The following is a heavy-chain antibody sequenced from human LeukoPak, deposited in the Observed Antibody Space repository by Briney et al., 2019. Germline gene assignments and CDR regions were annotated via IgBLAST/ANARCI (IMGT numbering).Heavy chain of an antibody. CDR1: GYSFTSYW. CDR2: IYPGDSDT. CDR3: ARLDYYDSSGYYHYFDY. D-gene: IGHD3-22*01. Sequence: GEPLKISCKGSGYSFTSYWIGWVRQMPGKGLEWMGIIYPGDSDTRYSPSFQGQVTISADKSISTAYLQWSSLKASDTAMYYCARLDYYDSSGYYHYFDYWGQGTLVTVSS. V-gene: IGHV5-51*01. J-gene: IGHJ4*02.